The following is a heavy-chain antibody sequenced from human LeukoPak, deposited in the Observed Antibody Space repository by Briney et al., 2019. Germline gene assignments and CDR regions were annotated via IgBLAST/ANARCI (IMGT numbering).Heavy chain of an antibody. CDR1: GFTFSSYA. J-gene: IGHJ4*02. CDR2: ISGSGGST. V-gene: IGHV3-23*01. CDR3: AKDTYYDILTGPTDY. D-gene: IGHD3-9*01. Sequence: PGGSLRLSCAASGFTFSSYAMSWVRQAPGKGLEWVSAISGSGGSTYYADSVKGRFTISRDNSKNTLYLQMNSLRAEDTAVYYCAKDTYYDILTGPTDYWGQGTLVTVSS.